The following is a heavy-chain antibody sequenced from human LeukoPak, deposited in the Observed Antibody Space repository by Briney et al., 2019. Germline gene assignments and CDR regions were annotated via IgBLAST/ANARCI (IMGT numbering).Heavy chain of an antibody. D-gene: IGHD1-26*01. J-gene: IGHJ4*02. V-gene: IGHV1-46*01. CDR3: ARVRVGFGDY. Sequence: ASVTVSCKASGYTFTSYYMHWVRQAPGQGLEWMGIINPSGGSTGYAQKFQGRVTMTRDTSTSTVYMELSSLRSEDTAVYYCARVRVGFGDYWGQGTLVTVSS. CDR1: GYTFTSYY. CDR2: INPSGGST.